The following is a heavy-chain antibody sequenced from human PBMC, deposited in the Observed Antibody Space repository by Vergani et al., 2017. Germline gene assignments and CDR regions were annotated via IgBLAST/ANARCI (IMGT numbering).Heavy chain of an antibody. CDR3: ARDLLYSSSWKGDYYYYYGMDV. D-gene: IGHD6-13*01. V-gene: IGHV3-33*01. CDR1: GFTFSSYG. CDR2: IWYDGSNK. Sequence: QVQLVESGGGVVQPGRSLRLSCAASGFTFSSYGMHWVRQAPGKGLEWVAVIWYDGSNKYYADSVKGRFTISRDNSKNTLYLQMNSLRAEDTAVYYCARDLLYSSSWKGDYYYYYGMDVWGQGTTVTVSS. J-gene: IGHJ6*02.